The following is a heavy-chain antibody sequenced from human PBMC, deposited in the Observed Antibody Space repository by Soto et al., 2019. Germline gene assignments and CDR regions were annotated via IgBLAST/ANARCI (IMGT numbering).Heavy chain of an antibody. V-gene: IGHV4-61*01. D-gene: IGHD3-10*01. CDR1: GGSVSSGSYY. CDR2: IYYSGST. Sequence: SETPSLTCTVSGGSVSSGSYYWSWIRQPPGKGLEWIGYIYYSGSTNYNPSLKSRVTISVDTSKNQFSLKLSSVTAADTAVYYCARDRGYFGSGGSYYDVMYVRGQGSTVPGSS. J-gene: IGHJ6*02. CDR3: ARDRGYFGSGGSYYDVMYV.